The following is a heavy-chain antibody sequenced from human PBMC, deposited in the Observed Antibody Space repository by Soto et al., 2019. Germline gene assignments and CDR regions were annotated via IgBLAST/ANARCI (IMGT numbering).Heavy chain of an antibody. Sequence: QVQLVESGGGVVQPGRSLRLSCAASGFTFSSYGMHWVRQAPGKGLEWVAVIWYDGSNKYYADSVKGRFTISRDNSKNTLYLQMNSLRAEDTAVYYCARDCSGGSCYGYWGQGTLVTVSS. CDR2: IWYDGSNK. J-gene: IGHJ4*02. D-gene: IGHD2-15*01. CDR1: GFTFSSYG. CDR3: ARDCSGGSCYGY. V-gene: IGHV3-33*01.